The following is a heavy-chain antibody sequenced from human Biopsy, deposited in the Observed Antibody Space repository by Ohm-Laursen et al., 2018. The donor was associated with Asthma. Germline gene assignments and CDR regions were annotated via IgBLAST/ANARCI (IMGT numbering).Heavy chain of an antibody. D-gene: IGHD4-23*01. CDR3: ARAYGGSFFSGSFDI. J-gene: IGHJ3*02. CDR1: GFSFSEFV. V-gene: IGHV3-53*01. Sequence: GSLRLSCAASGFSFSEFVMHWVRQPPGKGLEWVSVIYSGGGTYYADSVQGRVTISRDNSKNTLSLQMNSLRAEDTAVYYCARAYGGSFFSGSFDIWGQGTMVTVSS. CDR2: IYSGGGT.